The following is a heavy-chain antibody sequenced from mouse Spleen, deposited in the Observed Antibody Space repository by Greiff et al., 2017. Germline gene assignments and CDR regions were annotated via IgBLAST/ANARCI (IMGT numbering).Heavy chain of an antibody. CDR1: GYTFTSYW. CDR3: ARAPYWYFDV. Sequence: QVQLQQPGAELVKPGASVKMSCKASGYTFTSYWITWVKQRPGQGLEWIGDIYPGSGSTNYNEKFKSKATLTVDTSSSTAYMQLSSLTSEDAAVYYCARAPYWYFDVWGKGTTVTVSA. CDR2: IYPGSGST. J-gene: IGHJ1*03. V-gene: IGHV1-55*01.